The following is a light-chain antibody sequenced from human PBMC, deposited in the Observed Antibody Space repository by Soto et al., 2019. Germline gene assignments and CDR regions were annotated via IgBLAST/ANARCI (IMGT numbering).Light chain of an antibody. J-gene: IGLJ1*01. CDR2: DVG. CDR1: SSNIGGYNY. V-gene: IGLV2-14*03. Sequence: QSALTQPASVSGSPGQSITISCTGTSSNIGGYNYVSWYQQHPGKATELMIYDVGSRPSGVPNRFSGSKSANTASLTISGLQAEDEADYYCSSYTSSSTEVFGTG. CDR3: SSYTSSSTEV.